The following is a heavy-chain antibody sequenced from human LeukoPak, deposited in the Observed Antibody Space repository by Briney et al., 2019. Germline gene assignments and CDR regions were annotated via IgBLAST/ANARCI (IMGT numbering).Heavy chain of an antibody. CDR1: GFTFSSYA. CDR3: AKAPVTTCRGAYCYPFDY. CDR2: ISGSGGST. Sequence: GGYLSLSCAASGFTFSSYAMSWVRQAPGKGLEWVSAISGSGGSTYYADSVKGRFTISRAISKTTLYLQMNSLRAENTAVYYCAKAPVTTCRGAYCYPFDYWGKGTLVTVSS. J-gene: IGHJ4*02. V-gene: IGHV3-23*01. D-gene: IGHD2-21*01.